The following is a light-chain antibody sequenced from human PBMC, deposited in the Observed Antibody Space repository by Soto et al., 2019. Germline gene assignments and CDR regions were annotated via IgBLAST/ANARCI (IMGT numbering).Light chain of an antibody. CDR2: DAS. V-gene: IGKV3-20*01. Sequence: EIVMTQSPGTLSLSPGEAATLSCRASQSVSGSYLAWYQQKPGQAPRLVIYDASTRATGIPDRFRGSGSGTDFTLTISRLGPEDFAVYYCYQYDTSPWTFGQGTKVDIK. CDR1: QSVSGSY. CDR3: YQYDTSPWT. J-gene: IGKJ1*01.